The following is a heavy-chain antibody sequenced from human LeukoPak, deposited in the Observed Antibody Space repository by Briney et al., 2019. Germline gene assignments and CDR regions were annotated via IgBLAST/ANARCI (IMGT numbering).Heavy chain of an antibody. D-gene: IGHD3-16*01. CDR2: INPSGGST. CDR3: ARGASVGDYYYYYGMDV. Sequence: AASVKFSCKASGYTFTSYYMHWVRQAPGQGLEWMGIINPSGGSTSYAQKFQGRVTMTRDTSTSTVYMELSSLRSEDTAVYYCARGASVGDYYYYYGMDVWGQGTTVTVSS. J-gene: IGHJ6*02. V-gene: IGHV1-46*01. CDR1: GYTFTSYY.